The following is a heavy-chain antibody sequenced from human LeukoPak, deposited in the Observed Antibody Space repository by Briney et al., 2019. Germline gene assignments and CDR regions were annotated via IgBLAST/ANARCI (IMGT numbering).Heavy chain of an antibody. CDR1: GFTFSDAC. D-gene: IGHD3-3*01. CDR2: IYSQSEGGTT. V-gene: IGHV3-15*01. Sequence: GGSLRLSCRASGFTFSDACMSWVRQAPGKGLGWVAQIYSQSEGGTTGYAAPVKGRFTISRDDAENTLFLQMNSLKSEDTALYYCCTDYYDFWSGPHWGQGSLVTVSS. CDR3: CTDYYDFWSGPH. J-gene: IGHJ4*02.